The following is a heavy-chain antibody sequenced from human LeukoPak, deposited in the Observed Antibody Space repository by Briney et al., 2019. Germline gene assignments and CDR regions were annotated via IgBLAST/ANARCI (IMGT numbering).Heavy chain of an antibody. J-gene: IGHJ3*02. Sequence: PSETLSLTCAVYGVSFSGYYWSWIRQPPGKGLEWIGYLYYSGSTNSNPSLKSRVTMSVDTSNNQFSLKLRSVTAADTAVYYCARGGSGISNAFDIWGQGTMVTVSS. V-gene: IGHV4-59*01. CDR3: ARGGSGISNAFDI. D-gene: IGHD3-10*01. CDR2: LYYSGST. CDR1: GVSFSGYY.